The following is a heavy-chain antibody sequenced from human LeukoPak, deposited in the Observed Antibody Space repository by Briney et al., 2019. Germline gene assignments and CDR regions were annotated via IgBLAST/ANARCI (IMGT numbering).Heavy chain of an antibody. CDR1: GFSFRSYA. V-gene: IGHV3-30*03. CDR3: VRGPDYYESTNYVGFDY. J-gene: IGHJ4*02. Sequence: GRSLRLSCEASGFSFRSYAMHWVRQAPGKGLEWVAFTSYDGSDRKYADSVKGRFTISRDNSKNTLYLQMNSLRAEDTAVYYCVRGPDYYESTNYVGFDYWGQGSLVTVSS. CDR2: TSYDGSDR. D-gene: IGHD3-22*01.